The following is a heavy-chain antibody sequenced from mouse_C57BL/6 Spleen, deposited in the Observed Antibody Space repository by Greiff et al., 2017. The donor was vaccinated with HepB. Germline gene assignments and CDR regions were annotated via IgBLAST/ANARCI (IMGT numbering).Heavy chain of an antibody. CDR3: ARSVVATGDYYAMEY. Sequence: QVQLQQPGAELVKPGASVKLSCKASGYTFTSYWMQWVKQRPGQGLEWIGEIDPSDSYTNYNQKFKGKATLTVDTSSSTAYMQLSSLTSEDSAVYYCARSVVATGDYYAMEYWGQGTSVTVAS. J-gene: IGHJ4*01. D-gene: IGHD1-1*01. CDR2: IDPSDSYT. CDR1: GYTFTSYW. V-gene: IGHV1-50*01.